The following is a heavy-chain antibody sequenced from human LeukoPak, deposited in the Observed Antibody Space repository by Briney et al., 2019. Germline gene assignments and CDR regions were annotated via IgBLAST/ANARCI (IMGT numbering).Heavy chain of an antibody. CDR1: GGTFSSYA. D-gene: IGHD5-12*01. J-gene: IGHJ3*02. Sequence: SVKVSCKASGGTFSSYAISWVRQAPGQGLEWMGGIIPIFGTANYAQKFQGRVTITADESTSTAYMELSSLRSEDTAVYYCARQIYSGYDNDAFGIWGQGTMVTVSS. CDR3: ARQIYSGYDNDAFGI. V-gene: IGHV1-69*01. CDR2: IIPIFGTA.